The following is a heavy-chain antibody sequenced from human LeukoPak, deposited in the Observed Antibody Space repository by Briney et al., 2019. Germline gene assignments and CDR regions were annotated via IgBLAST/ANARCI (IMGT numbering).Heavy chain of an antibody. CDR2: ISWDGAGA. CDR3: AKGEYGDTWSHIDY. Sequence: GGSLRLSCAASGFPFDDHIMHWVRQAPGKGLEWISLISWDGAGAYYAASVNGRFAISRDNMKKSLYLQMNSLTSEDTAVYYCAKGEYGDTWSHIDYWGQGTLVTVSS. V-gene: IGHV3-43*01. J-gene: IGHJ4*02. D-gene: IGHD4-17*01. CDR1: GFPFDDHI.